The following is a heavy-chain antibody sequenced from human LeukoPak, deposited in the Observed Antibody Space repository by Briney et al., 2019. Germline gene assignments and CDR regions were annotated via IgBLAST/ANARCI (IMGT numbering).Heavy chain of an antibody. CDR3: AKADSSSWYPYNWFDP. CDR2: ISWNSGSM. V-gene: IGHV3-9*01. CDR1: GFTFDDYA. Sequence: GRSLRLSCAASGFTFDDYAMHWVRQAPGKGLEWVSGISWNSGSMDYADSVKGRFPVSRDNAKNSLYLQMNSLRAEDTALYYCAKADSSSWYPYNWFDPWGQGTLVTVSS. D-gene: IGHD6-13*01. J-gene: IGHJ5*02.